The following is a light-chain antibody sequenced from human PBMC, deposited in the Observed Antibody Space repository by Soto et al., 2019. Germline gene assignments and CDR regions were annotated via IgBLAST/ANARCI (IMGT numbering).Light chain of an antibody. V-gene: IGLV2-14*02. CDR2: EDY. Sequence: QSVLTQPASVSGSPGQSITIACTGINTDVENYNFVSWYQQHPGKAPKLMIYEDYKRPSGVSNRSSGSKSGNTASLTVSGLQAADEADYFCKSYAGSNTYVFGSGTKVTVL. J-gene: IGLJ1*01. CDR3: KSYAGSNTYV. CDR1: NTDVENYNF.